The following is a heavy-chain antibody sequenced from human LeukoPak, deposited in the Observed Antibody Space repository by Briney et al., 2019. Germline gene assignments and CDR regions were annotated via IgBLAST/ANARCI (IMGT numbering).Heavy chain of an antibody. V-gene: IGHV3-23*01. J-gene: IGHJ4*02. Sequence: GGSLRLSCAASGFTFSRYAMSWVRQAPGKGLEWVSAISGSGGSTYYADSVQGRFTISRDNSKNTLYLQMNSLRAEDTAVYYCAKSQKLLWFGELPPFDYWGQGTLVTVSS. CDR2: ISGSGGST. CDR1: GFTFSRYA. CDR3: AKSQKLLWFGELPPFDY. D-gene: IGHD3-10*01.